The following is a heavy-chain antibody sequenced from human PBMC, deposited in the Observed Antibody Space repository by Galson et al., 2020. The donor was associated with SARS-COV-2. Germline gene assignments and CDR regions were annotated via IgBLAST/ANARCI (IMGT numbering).Heavy chain of an antibody. CDR1: GFSLSTSGMC. CDR3: ARHLYHYGSGSWGGYYGMDV. J-gene: IGHJ6*02. V-gene: IGHV2-70*01. Sequence: SGPTLVKPTQTLTLTCTFSGFSLSTSGMCVSWIRQPPGKALEWLSLIDWDDDKYYSTSLKTRLTVSKDTSKNQVVLSMTNMDPVDTATYFCARHLYHYGSGSWGGYYGMDVWGQGTTVTVSS. CDR2: IDWDDDK. D-gene: IGHD3-10*01.